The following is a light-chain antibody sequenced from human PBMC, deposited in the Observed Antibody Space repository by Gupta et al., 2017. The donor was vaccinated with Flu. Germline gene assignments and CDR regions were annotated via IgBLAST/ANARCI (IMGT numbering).Light chain of an antibody. J-gene: IGLJ2*01. CDR3: TSCTTRDTWI. CDR2: EVN. Sequence: DLTQPASVSASPGRSHTLSSTGTSHDIGAYNYVSWYQQYPGKAPKLIIYEVNNRPSGVANRFSGAKFVNTASLTIAGLQAEDEATYYCTSCTTRDTWIFGGGTKVTVL. CDR1: SHDIGAYNY. V-gene: IGLV2-14*03.